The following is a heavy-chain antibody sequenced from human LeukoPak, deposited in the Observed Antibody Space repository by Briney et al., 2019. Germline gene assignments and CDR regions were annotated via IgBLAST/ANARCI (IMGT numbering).Heavy chain of an antibody. CDR1: GYTFTNYY. D-gene: IGHD2-15*01. J-gene: IGHJ4*02. CDR2: INPGSRST. CDR3: ARDSGYCSDGSCYPIDY. V-gene: IGHV1-46*01. Sequence: ASVTVSFKASGYTFTNYYIHWVRQPPGQGLEWMGVINPGSRSTSYAQKFQGRVRITADKSTSTAYMELSSLRSEDTAVYNCARDSGYCSDGSCYPIDYGGQGTLVTVSP.